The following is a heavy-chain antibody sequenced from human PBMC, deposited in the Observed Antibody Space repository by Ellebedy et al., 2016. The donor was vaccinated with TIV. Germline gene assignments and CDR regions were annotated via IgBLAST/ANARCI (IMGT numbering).Heavy chain of an antibody. J-gene: IGHJ6*02. CDR1: GGTFSSYA. Sequence: SVKVSXXASGGTFSSYAISWVRQAPGQGLEWMGGIIPIFGIANYAQKFQGRVTITADESTSTAYMELSSLRSEDTAVYYCAREEDYYVGMDVWGQGTTVTVSS. CDR2: IIPIFGIA. CDR3: AREEDYYVGMDV. V-gene: IGHV1-69*13. D-gene: IGHD3-10*02.